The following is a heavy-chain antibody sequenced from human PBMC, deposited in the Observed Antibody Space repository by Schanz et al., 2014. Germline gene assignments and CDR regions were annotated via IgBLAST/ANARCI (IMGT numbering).Heavy chain of an antibody. V-gene: IGHV3-48*02. CDR2: INSGSNAI. J-gene: IGHJ6*02. Sequence: EVQLVESGGGLVQPGGSLRLSCAVSGFTFTSYDMNWVRQAPGKGLEWVAYINSGSNAIYYAESVRGRFTISRDNAKSSLSLLINSLTDEDTAVYYCVRDLGARFYGMDVWGQGTTVTVSS. CDR1: GFTFTSYD. D-gene: IGHD2-15*01. CDR3: VRDLGARFYGMDV.